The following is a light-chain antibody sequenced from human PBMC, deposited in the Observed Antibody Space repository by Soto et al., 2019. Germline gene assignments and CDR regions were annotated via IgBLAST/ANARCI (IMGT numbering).Light chain of an antibody. CDR1: GPQIRRRT. J-gene: IGLJ1*01. CDR2: RSD. Sequence: SLLTQPPSASGTPGRRGTLSFSGRGPQIRRRTVHWFQPLPGSAPNLLIHRSDQRPSGVPVRFSVSKSGTPASLAISGFQSEDEADYYCAAWDEALNGHVFGTGTKVTVL. CDR3: AAWDEALNGHV. V-gene: IGLV1-44*01.